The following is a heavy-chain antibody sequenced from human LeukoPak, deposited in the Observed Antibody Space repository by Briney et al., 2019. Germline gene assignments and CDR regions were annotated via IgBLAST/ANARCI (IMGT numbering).Heavy chain of an antibody. J-gene: IGHJ4*02. Sequence: GGSLRPSCAASGFTVSSNYMSWVRQAPGKGLEWVSYISSSGSTIYYADSVKGRFTISRDNAKNSLYLQMNSLRAEDTAVYYCARDKDDFWSGYRYHFDYWGQGTLVTVSS. CDR3: ARDKDDFWSGYRYHFDY. CDR1: GFTVSSNY. V-gene: IGHV3-11*04. CDR2: ISSSGSTI. D-gene: IGHD3-3*01.